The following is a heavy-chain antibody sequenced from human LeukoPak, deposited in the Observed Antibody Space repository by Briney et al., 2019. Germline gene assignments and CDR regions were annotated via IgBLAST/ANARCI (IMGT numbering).Heavy chain of an antibody. CDR2: MNPNSGNT. D-gene: IGHD3-10*01. CDR1: GYTFTSCD. Sequence: GASVKVSCKASGYTFTSCDINWVRQATGQGLEWMGWMNPNSGNTGYAQKFQGRVTMTRNTSISTAYMELSSLRSEDTAVYYCARFTSRGMVRGVMSRYFDYWGQGTLVTVSS. V-gene: IGHV1-8*01. CDR3: ARFTSRGMVRGVMSRYFDY. J-gene: IGHJ4*02.